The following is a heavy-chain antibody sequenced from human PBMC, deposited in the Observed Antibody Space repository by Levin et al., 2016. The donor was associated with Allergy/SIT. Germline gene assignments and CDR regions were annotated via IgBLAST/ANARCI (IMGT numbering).Heavy chain of an antibody. CDR1: GFTFSSYW. V-gene: IGHV3-7*03. Sequence: GESLKISCAASGFTFSSYWMSWVRQAPGKGLEWVANIKQDGSEKYYVDSVKGRFTISRDNAKNSLYLQMNSLRAEDTAVYYCARAAGVRVPGDMDVWGQGTTVTVSS. D-gene: IGHD3-10*01. CDR2: IKQDGSEK. CDR3: ARAAGVRVPGDMDV. J-gene: IGHJ6*02.